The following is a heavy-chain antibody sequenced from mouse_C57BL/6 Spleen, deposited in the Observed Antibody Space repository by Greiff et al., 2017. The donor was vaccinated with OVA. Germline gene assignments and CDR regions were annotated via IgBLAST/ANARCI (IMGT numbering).Heavy chain of an antibody. D-gene: IGHD1-1*01. Sequence: QVHVKQSGPGLVAPSQSLSITCTVSGFSLTSYGVDWVRQSPGKGLEWLGVIWGVGSTNYNSALKSRLSISKDNSKSQVFLKMNSLQTDDTAMYYCASGGDGSSPFAYWGQGTLVTVSA. V-gene: IGHV2-6*01. J-gene: IGHJ3*01. CDR2: IWGVGST. CDR3: ASGGDGSSPFAY. CDR1: GFSLTSYG.